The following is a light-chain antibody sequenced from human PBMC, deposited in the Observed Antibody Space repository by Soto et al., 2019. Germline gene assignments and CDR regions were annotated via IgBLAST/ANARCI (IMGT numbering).Light chain of an antibody. Sequence: QSALTQPASMSGSPGQSVTISCAGTSSDIGGYNYVSWYQHHPGTAPKLIIYDVSRRPSGVSHRFSGSKSGNTASLTISGVQAEDEADYYLTSFSVASPLFGTGTKVTV. CDR2: DVS. CDR1: SSDIGGYNY. J-gene: IGLJ1*01. CDR3: TSFSVASPL. V-gene: IGLV2-14*01.